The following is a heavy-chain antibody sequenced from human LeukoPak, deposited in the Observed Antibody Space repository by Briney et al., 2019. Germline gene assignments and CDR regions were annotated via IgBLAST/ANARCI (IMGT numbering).Heavy chain of an antibody. J-gene: IGHJ4*02. D-gene: IGHD6-13*01. CDR2: IYYSGST. CDR1: GGSISSSSYY. CDR3: ARRNIYDIAAGENDY. Sequence: SETLSLTCTVSGGSISSSSYYWGWIRQPPGKGLEWIGRIYYSGSTYYNPSLKSRVTISVDTSKNQFSLKLSSVTAADTAVYYCARRNIYDIAAGENDYWGQGTLVTVSS. V-gene: IGHV4-39*01.